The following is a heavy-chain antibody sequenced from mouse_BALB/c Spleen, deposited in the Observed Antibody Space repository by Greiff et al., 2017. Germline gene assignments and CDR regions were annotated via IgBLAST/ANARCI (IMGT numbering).Heavy chain of an antibody. CDR3: AYYYCGSSKGFAY. V-gene: IGHV14-3*02. CDR1: GFNIKDTY. Sequence: VQLQQSGAELVKPGASVKLSCTASGFNIKDTYMHWVQQRPEQGLEWIGRIDPANGNTKYDPKFQGKATITADTSSNTAYLQLSSLTSEDTAVYYCAYYYCGSSKGFAYWGQGTLVTVSA. J-gene: IGHJ3*01. D-gene: IGHD1-1*01. CDR2: IDPANGNT.